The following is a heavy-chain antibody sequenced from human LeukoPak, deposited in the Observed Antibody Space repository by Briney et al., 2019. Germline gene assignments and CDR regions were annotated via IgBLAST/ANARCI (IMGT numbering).Heavy chain of an antibody. V-gene: IGHV4-59*08. CDR1: GGSISSYY. D-gene: IGHD6-13*01. Sequence: PSETLSLTCTVSGGSISSYYWSWIRQPPGKGLEWIGYIYYSGSTNYNPSLKSRVTIPVDTSKNQFSLKLSSVTAADTAVYYCARHSADLWYSSSWYNFDYWGQGTLVTVSS. CDR2: IYYSGST. CDR3: ARHSADLWYSSSWYNFDY. J-gene: IGHJ4*02.